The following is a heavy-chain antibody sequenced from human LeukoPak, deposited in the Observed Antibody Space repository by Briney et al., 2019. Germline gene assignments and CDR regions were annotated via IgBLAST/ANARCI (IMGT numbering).Heavy chain of an antibody. D-gene: IGHD3-10*01. Sequence: ASVKVSCKASGYTFTGYYMHWVRQAPGQGLEWMGWINPNSGGTNYAQKFQGRVTMTRDTSISTAYMELSSLRSEDTAVYCCIAWFVRIRGFDPWGQGTLVTVSS. CDR1: GYTFTGYY. CDR3: IAWFVRIRGFDP. V-gene: IGHV1-2*02. CDR2: INPNSGGT. J-gene: IGHJ5*02.